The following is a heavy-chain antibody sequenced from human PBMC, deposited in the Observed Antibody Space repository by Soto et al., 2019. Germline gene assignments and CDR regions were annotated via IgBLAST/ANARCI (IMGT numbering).Heavy chain of an antibody. Sequence: GGSLRLSCAASGFTFSSYSMNWVRQAPGKGLEWVSSISSSSSSYIYYADSVKGRFTISRDNAKNSLYLQMNSLRAEDTAVYYCARDYVEAAAGIDYWGQGTLVTVSS. CDR2: ISSSSSSYI. J-gene: IGHJ4*02. V-gene: IGHV3-21*01. D-gene: IGHD6-13*01. CDR3: ARDYVEAAAGIDY. CDR1: GFTFSSYS.